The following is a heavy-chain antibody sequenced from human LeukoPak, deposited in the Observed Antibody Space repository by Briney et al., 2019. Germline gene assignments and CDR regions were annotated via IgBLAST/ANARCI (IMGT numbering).Heavy chain of an antibody. Sequence: SGGSLRLSCVGFEFTFSSYAMGWVRQAPGKGLEWVSVISGNSGNKYYADFVKGRFTISRDDSNNALYLQMHSLRAEDTALYYCASGPPFLKYFEYWGQGTLVTVSS. J-gene: IGHJ4*02. CDR1: EFTFSSYA. V-gene: IGHV3-23*01. D-gene: IGHD3-3*01. CDR2: ISGNSGNK. CDR3: ASGPPFLKYFEY.